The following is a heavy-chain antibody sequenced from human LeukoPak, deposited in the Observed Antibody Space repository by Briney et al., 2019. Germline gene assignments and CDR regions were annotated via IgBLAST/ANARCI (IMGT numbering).Heavy chain of an antibody. J-gene: IGHJ4*02. CDR3: APGGPGYYFDY. CDR1: GFTFSSYT. Sequence: GESLRLSCAASGFTFSSYTMSWVRQAPGKGLEWVSAISGSGGRTYYADSVKGRFTISRDNSKNTLYLQMNSLRAEDTAVYYCAPGGPGYYFDYWGQGTLVTVSS. V-gene: IGHV3-23*01. D-gene: IGHD3-10*01. CDR2: ISGSGGRT.